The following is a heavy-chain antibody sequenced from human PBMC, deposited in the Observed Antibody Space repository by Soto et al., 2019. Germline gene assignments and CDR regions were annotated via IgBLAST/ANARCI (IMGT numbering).Heavy chain of an antibody. D-gene: IGHD2-2*01. J-gene: IGHJ6*02. V-gene: IGHV4-39*01. CDR1: GGSISSSSYY. Sequence: QLQLQESGPGLVKPSETLSLTCTVSGGSISSSSYYWGWIRQPPGKGLEWVGSIYYSGSTYYNPSLKSRVTISVDTSKNQFSLKRSSVTAADTAVYYCVGVLGYCSSTSCYGGPYCGMDVWGQGTTVTVSS. CDR3: VGVLGYCSSTSCYGGPYCGMDV. CDR2: IYYSGST.